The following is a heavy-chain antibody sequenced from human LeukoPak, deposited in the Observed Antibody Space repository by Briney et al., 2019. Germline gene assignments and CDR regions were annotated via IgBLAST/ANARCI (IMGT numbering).Heavy chain of an antibody. J-gene: IGHJ5*02. CDR1: GITFSSYA. CDR2: ISDAGGIT. Sequence: GGSLRPSCVTSGITFSSYAMSWVRQAPGKGLEWVSGISDAGGITYYADSVKGRFTISRDNSKNTLFLQVSSLRVEDTAVYYCAKDRTDYYESDGYSDLDLWGQGTLVSVSS. CDR3: AKDRTDYYESDGYSDLDL. D-gene: IGHD3-22*01. V-gene: IGHV3-23*01.